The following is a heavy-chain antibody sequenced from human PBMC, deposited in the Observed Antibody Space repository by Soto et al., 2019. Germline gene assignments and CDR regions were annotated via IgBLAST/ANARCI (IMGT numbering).Heavy chain of an antibody. V-gene: IGHV4-59*01. Sequence: SETLSLTCTVSGGSISSYYWSWIRQPPGKGLEWIGYIYYSGSTNYNPSLKSRVTISVDTSKNQFSLKLSSVTAADTAVYYCARDSGYYYGSGSYYNQYFDYWGQGTLVTVSS. CDR3: ARDSGYYYGSGSYYNQYFDY. CDR1: GGSISSYY. D-gene: IGHD3-10*01. CDR2: IYYSGST. J-gene: IGHJ4*02.